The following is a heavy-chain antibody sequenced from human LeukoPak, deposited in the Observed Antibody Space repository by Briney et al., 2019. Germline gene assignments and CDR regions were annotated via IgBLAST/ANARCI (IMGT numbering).Heavy chain of an antibody. CDR1: GYSFNYYW. CDR3: ARQDGDGLYYFDY. Sequence: GESLKISCKGSGYSFNYYWIAWVRQMPGKGPEWMGIIYPGDSVTRYSPSFQGQVTISADKSITTPYLQWSSLKASDTAIYYCARQDGDGLYYFDYWGQGTLVTVSS. V-gene: IGHV5-51*01. D-gene: IGHD3-10*01. CDR2: IYPGDSVT. J-gene: IGHJ4*02.